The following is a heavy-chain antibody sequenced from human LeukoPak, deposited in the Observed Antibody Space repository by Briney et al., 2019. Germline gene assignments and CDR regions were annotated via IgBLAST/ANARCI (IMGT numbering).Heavy chain of an antibody. Sequence: GGSLRLSCAASGFTFSSYAMHWVRQAPGKGLEYVSAISSNGGSTYYADSVKGRFTISRDNSKNTLYLQMSSLRAEDTAVYYCVKDPSPEVVPAVMDYWGQGTLVTVSS. CDR2: ISSNGGST. CDR1: GFTFSSYA. D-gene: IGHD2-2*01. V-gene: IGHV3-64D*06. CDR3: VKDPSPEVVPAVMDY. J-gene: IGHJ4*02.